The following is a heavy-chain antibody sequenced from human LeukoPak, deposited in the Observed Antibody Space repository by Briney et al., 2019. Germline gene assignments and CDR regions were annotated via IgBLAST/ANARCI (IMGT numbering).Heavy chain of an antibody. CDR3: ARLRIAAAGTNWFDP. V-gene: IGHV1-8*03. Sequence: GASVKVSCKASGGTFSSYAISWVRQAPGQGLEWMGWMNPNSGNTGYAQKFQGRVTITRNTSISTAYMELSSLRSEDTAVYYCARLRIAAAGTNWFDPWGQGTLVTVSS. CDR2: MNPNSGNT. D-gene: IGHD6-13*01. J-gene: IGHJ5*02. CDR1: GGTFSSYA.